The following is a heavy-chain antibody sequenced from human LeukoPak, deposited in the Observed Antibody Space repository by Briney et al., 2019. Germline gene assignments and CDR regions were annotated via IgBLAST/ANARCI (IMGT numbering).Heavy chain of an antibody. Sequence: SETLSLTCTVSGGSISSSSYYWGWIRQPPGKGLEWIGSIYYSGSTYYNPSLKSRVTISVDTSKNQFSLKLSSVTAADTAVYYCARGSRVAVAGIDWFDPWGQGTLVTVSS. J-gene: IGHJ5*02. D-gene: IGHD6-19*01. CDR1: GGSISSSSYY. CDR2: IYYSGST. CDR3: ARGSRVAVAGIDWFDP. V-gene: IGHV4-39*07.